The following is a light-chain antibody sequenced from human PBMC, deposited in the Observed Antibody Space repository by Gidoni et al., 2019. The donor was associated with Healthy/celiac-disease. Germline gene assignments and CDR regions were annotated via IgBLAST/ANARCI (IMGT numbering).Light chain of an antibody. Sequence: DIVSTHSPGTLSLSPGERATLSCRASQSVSSSYVAWYQQTPGQAPRLLIYGASSRAASIPDRFSGSGSGTDFTLTISRLEPEDFAVYYCQQYGSSGLTFGGGTKVEIK. CDR1: QSVSSSY. CDR2: GAS. CDR3: QQYGSSGLT. J-gene: IGKJ4*01. V-gene: IGKV3-20*01.